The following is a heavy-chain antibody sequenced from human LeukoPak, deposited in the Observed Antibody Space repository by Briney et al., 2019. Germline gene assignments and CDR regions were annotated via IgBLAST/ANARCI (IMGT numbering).Heavy chain of an antibody. CDR2: ISSSSSYI. J-gene: IGHJ4*02. CDR3: ARDGPAATSLDY. V-gene: IGHV3-21*01. Sequence: PGGSLRLSCAASGFTFSSYSMNWVRQAPGKGLEWVSSISSSSSYIYYADSVKGRFTISRDNAKNSLYLQMNSLRAEDTAVYYCARDGPAATSLDYWGQGTLVTVSS. CDR1: GFTFSSYS. D-gene: IGHD2-2*01.